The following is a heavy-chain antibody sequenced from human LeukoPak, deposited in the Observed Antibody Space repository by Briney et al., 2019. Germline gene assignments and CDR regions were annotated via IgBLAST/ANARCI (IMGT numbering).Heavy chain of an antibody. CDR2: ITSGSSYI. Sequence: GGSLRLSCAASGFTFSSYNMNWVRQAPGKGLEWVSSITSGSSYIYYADSVKGRFTISRDNAKNSLYLQMNSLRAEDTAVYYCARLSTTPGYDPWGQGTLVTVSS. V-gene: IGHV3-21*01. D-gene: IGHD1-14*01. CDR3: ARLSTTPGYDP. CDR1: GFTFSSYN. J-gene: IGHJ5*02.